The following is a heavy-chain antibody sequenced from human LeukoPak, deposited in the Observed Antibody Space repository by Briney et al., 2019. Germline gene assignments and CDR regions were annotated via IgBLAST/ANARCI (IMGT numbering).Heavy chain of an antibody. D-gene: IGHD2-15*01. CDR3: ARGGSPLKDIVVVVAALGAFDI. CDR2: ISSSVSAI. J-gene: IGHJ3*02. CDR1: GFTFSDYS. Sequence: GGSLRLSCAASGFTFSDYSLNWVRQSPGKGLEWVSHISSSVSAIYYADSVKGRFTISRDNAKNSLYLQMNSLRAEDTAVYYCARGGSPLKDIVVVVAALGAFDIWGQGTMVTVSS. V-gene: IGHV3-48*01.